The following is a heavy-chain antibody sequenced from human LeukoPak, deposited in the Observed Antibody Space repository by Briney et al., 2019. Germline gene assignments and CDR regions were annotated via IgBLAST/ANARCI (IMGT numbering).Heavy chain of an antibody. V-gene: IGHV3-30-3*01. CDR1: GFTFSNYA. CDR2: ISYDGSNK. CDR3: AREYDNDYYFDY. Sequence: GRSLRLSCAASGFTFSNYAMYWVRQAPGKGLEWVAVISYDGSNKYYADSVKGRFTISRDNSKSTPYLQMNSLRAEDTAVYYCAREYDNDYYFDYWGQGTLVTVSS. D-gene: IGHD3-22*01. J-gene: IGHJ4*02.